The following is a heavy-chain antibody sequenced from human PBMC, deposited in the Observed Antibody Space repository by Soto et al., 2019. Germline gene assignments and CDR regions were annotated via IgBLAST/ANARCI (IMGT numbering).Heavy chain of an antibody. D-gene: IGHD6-19*01. V-gene: IGHV3-7*03. CDR2: IKQDGSEK. CDR3: ARERGDLGTLKFSSCWSGKFDYYYGIDV. CDR1: GFTFSSYW. Sequence: GGSLRLSCAASGFTFSSYWMSWVRQAPGKGLEWVANIKQDGSEKYYVDSVKGRFTISRDNAKNSLYLQMNSLRAEDTAVYYCARERGDLGTLKFSSCWSGKFDYYYGIDVWGQGTMVTVSS. J-gene: IGHJ6*02.